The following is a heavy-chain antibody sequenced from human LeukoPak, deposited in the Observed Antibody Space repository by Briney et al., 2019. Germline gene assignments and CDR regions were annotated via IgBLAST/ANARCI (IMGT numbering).Heavy chain of an antibody. D-gene: IGHD6-19*01. V-gene: IGHV1-18*01. CDR2: ISTYNGDT. Sequence: VASVKVSCKASGYTFRSYGISWVRQAPGQGLEWMGWISTYNGDTNYAQNVQGRVTMTTDTSTSTAYMELRSLRSDDTAVYYCARDRVAGTVDYWGQGTLVTVSS. CDR3: ARDRVAGTVDY. CDR1: GYTFRSYG. J-gene: IGHJ4*02.